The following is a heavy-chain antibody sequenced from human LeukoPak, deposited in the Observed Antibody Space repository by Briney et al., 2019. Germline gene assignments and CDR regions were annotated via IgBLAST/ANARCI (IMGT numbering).Heavy chain of an antibody. CDR2: IWYDGGNK. D-gene: IGHD3-22*01. J-gene: IGHJ4*02. V-gene: IGHV3-33*01. CDR3: ARDLTYDSSGPDY. CDR1: GFTFSSYG. Sequence: GGSLRLSCAASGFTFSSYGMHWVRQAPGKGLEWVAVIWYDGGNKFYADSVKGRFTISRDNSKNTLFLQMNSLRAEDTAVYYCARDLTYDSSGPDYWGQGTLVTVSS.